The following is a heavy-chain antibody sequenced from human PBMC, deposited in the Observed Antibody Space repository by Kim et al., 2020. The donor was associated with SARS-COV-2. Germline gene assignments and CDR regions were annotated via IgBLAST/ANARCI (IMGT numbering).Heavy chain of an antibody. V-gene: IGHV3-48*02. CDR3: AREYDRRVNFGY. J-gene: IGHJ4*02. CDR2: I. D-gene: IGHD3-10*01. Sequence: INYGDSVRGRFIVTRDNGKNSLYLQVSSLRDEDTAVYFCAREYDRRVNFGYWGQGILVTVSP.